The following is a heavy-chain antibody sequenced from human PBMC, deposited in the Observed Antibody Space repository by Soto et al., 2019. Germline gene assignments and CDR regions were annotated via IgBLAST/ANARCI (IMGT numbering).Heavy chain of an antibody. CDR2: ISAYNANT. CDR1: GYTFTSYG. V-gene: IGHV1-18*01. Sequence: ASVKVSCKASGYTFTSYGISWVRQAPGQGLEWMGWISAYNANTNYAQKLQGRVTMTTDTSTSTSYMELRSLRSGDTAVYFCARDRLGATGDYWGQGTLLTVSS. J-gene: IGHJ4*02. CDR3: ARDRLGATGDY. D-gene: IGHD1-26*01.